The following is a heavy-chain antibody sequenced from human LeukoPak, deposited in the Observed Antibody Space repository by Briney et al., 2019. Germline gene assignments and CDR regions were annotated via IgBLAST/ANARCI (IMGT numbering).Heavy chain of an antibody. Sequence: PSETLSLTCTVSGGSISSFYWSWIRQPSGKGLEWIGYIYYSGSTYYNPSLKSRVTISVDTSKNLFSLKLSSVTAADTAVYYCARVQRPLDGADYWGQGTLVTVSS. CDR1: GGSISSFY. CDR2: IYYSGST. V-gene: IGHV4-59*01. J-gene: IGHJ4*02. D-gene: IGHD1-1*01. CDR3: ARVQRPLDGADY.